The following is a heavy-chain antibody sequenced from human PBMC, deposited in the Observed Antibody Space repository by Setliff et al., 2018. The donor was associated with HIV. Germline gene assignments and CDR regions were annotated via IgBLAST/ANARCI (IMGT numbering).Heavy chain of an antibody. CDR1: GGSIRSSRYY. CDR3: ARGGSAMVPGRNYWYFDL. Sequence: PSETLSLTCTVSGGSIRSSRYYWGWIRQPPGKGLEWIGSIKYSGSPYYNPSLQSRVTISVDTSKNQFSLKLSSVTAVDTAVYFCARGGSAMVPGRNYWYFDLWGRGTLVTVSS. J-gene: IGHJ2*01. V-gene: IGHV4-39*07. CDR2: IKYSGSP. D-gene: IGHD5-18*01.